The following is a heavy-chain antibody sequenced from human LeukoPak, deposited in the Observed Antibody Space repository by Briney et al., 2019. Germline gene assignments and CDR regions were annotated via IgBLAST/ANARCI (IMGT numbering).Heavy chain of an antibody. CDR1: GGSFSGYY. CDR3: ARGRYYYGSGSLEFDY. CDR2: INHSGST. V-gene: IGHV4-34*01. Sequence: SETLSLTCAVYGGSFSGYYWSRIRQPPGKGLEWIGEINHSGSTNYNPSLKSRVTISVDTSKNQFSLKLSSVTAADTAVYYCARGRYYYGSGSLEFDYWGQGTLVTVSS. D-gene: IGHD3-10*01. J-gene: IGHJ4*02.